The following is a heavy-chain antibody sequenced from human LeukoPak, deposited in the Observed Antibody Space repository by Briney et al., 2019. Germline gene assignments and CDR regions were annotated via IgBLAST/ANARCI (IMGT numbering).Heavy chain of an antibody. Sequence: GGSLRLSCAASGFTFSSHAMSWVRQAPGKGLEWVSAISGSGGSTYYADSVKGRFTISRDNSKNTLYLQMNSLRAEDTAVYYCAKGHRGYYYYGMDVWGQGTTVTVSS. CDR2: ISGSGGST. D-gene: IGHD3-10*01. CDR1: GFTFSSHA. CDR3: AKGHRGYYYYGMDV. J-gene: IGHJ6*02. V-gene: IGHV3-23*01.